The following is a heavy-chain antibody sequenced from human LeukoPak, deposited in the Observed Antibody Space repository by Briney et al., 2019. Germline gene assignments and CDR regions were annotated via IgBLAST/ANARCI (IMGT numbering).Heavy chain of an antibody. J-gene: IGHJ5*02. D-gene: IGHD4-23*01. CDR1: X. Sequence: XXXWVRQAXGQGLEWMGWMNPNSGNTGYAQKFQGRVTMTRNTSISTAYMELSSLRSEDTAVYYCARGPNKSDGGNSGSAWFDPWGQGTLVTVSS. CDR2: MNPNSGNT. CDR3: ARGPNKSDGGNSGSAWFDP. V-gene: IGHV1-8*01.